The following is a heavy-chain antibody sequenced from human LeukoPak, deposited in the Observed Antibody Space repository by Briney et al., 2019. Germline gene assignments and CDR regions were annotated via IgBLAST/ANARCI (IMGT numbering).Heavy chain of an antibody. D-gene: IGHD6-13*01. CDR1: GGSVSDSF. CDR2: INHSGTT. J-gene: IGHJ5*02. V-gene: IGHV4-34*01. Sequence: SETLSLTCSVYGGSVSDSFWSWIRQSPEKGLEWIGEINHSGTTNYNPSLKNRVIMSVDTSKNHFTLLLTSVSAADTAVYYCATLGGSSWSYNWFDPWGQGTLVTVSS. CDR3: ATLGGSSWSYNWFDP.